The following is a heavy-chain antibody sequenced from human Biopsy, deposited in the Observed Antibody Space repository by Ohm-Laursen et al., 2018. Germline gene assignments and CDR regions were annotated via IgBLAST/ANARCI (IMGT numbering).Heavy chain of an antibody. D-gene: IGHD3-9*01. CDR1: GFTFSSHG. CDR3: LREAATGYYRTADF. J-gene: IGHJ4*02. V-gene: IGHV3-30*03. CDR2: FSYDGINK. Sequence: SLRLSCAASGFTFSSHGMHWVRQAPGKGLEWVAHFSYDGINKHYADSVKGRFTISRDNSKSTLSLQMNSLRVEDTAMYYCLREAATGYYRTADFWGQGTLVTVSS.